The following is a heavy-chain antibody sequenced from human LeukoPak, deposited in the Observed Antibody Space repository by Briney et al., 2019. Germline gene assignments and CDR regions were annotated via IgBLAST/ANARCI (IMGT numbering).Heavy chain of an antibody. V-gene: IGHV5-51*01. D-gene: IGHD5-24*01. CDR2: IYPDDSDT. CDR3: ARHGGEYDGYAEYFDI. Sequence: ASVKVSCKASGYTFTSYGISWVRQMPGKGLEWMGIIYPDDSDTRYSPSFQGQVTISADKSISTASLQWSSLKASDTAMYYCARHGGEYDGYAEYFDIWGQGTMVTVSS. CDR1: GYTFTSYG. J-gene: IGHJ3*02.